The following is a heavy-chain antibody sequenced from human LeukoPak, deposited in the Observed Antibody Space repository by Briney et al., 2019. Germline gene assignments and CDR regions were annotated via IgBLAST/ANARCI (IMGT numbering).Heavy chain of an antibody. CDR1: VGSISSYY. CDR3: ARDRDGYNYNYGMDV. D-gene: IGHD5-24*01. CDR2: IYSSGST. J-gene: IGHJ6*02. V-gene: IGHV4-4*09. Sequence: SETLSLTCTVTVGSISSYYWSWIRPPPGKGLEWIGHIYSSGSTNYSPSLKSRVTISVDTSKNPFSLKLYSVTAADTAVYYYARDRDGYNYNYGMDVWGQGTPVTVSS.